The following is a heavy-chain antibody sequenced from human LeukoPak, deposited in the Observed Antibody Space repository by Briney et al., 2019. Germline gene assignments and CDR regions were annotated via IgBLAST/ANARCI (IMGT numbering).Heavy chain of an antibody. CDR3: ARAVEMATITYFLGAFDI. CDR2: IYTSGST. V-gene: IGHV4-61*02. J-gene: IGHJ3*02. D-gene: IGHD5-24*01. CDR1: GGSISSGSYC. Sequence: SQTLSLTCTVSGGSISSGSYCWSWIRQPAGKGLEWIGRIYTSGSTNYNPSLKSRVTISVDTSKNQFSLKLSSVTVADTAVYYCARAVEMATITYFLGAFDIWGQGTMVTVSS.